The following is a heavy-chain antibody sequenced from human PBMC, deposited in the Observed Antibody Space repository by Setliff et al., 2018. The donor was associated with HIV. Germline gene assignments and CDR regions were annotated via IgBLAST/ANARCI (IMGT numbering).Heavy chain of an antibody. CDR1: GFTFSSYG. CDR2: IRYDGSNK. D-gene: IGHD3-10*01. Sequence: SLRLSCAASGFTFSSYGMHWVRQAPGKGLEWVAFIRYDGSNKYYADSVKGRFVISREKSKSTLYLQMNSLRAEDTAVYYCAKKTAAYTSGSWLHYWGQGTLVTVSS. CDR3: AKKTAAYTSGSWLHY. V-gene: IGHV3-30*02. J-gene: IGHJ4*02.